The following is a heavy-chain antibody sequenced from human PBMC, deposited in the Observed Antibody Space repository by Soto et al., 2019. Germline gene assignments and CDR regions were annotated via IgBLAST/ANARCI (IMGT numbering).Heavy chain of an antibody. CDR2: INAGNGNT. J-gene: IGHJ4*02. Sequence: QVQLVQSGAEEKKPGASVKVSCKASGYTFTSYAMHWVRQAPGQRLEWMGWINAGNGNTKYSQKFQGRVTITRDTTESTAYKELSSLRSEDTAVYYCARGAPPIDYWGQGTLVTVSS. CDR3: ARGAPPIDY. V-gene: IGHV1-3*05. CDR1: GYTFTSYA.